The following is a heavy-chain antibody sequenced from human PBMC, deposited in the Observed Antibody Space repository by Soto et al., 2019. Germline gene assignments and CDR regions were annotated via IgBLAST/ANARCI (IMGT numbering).Heavy chain of an antibody. J-gene: IGHJ6*02. CDR2: TYYRSKWIH. Sequence: SQTRSLTCDISGDSVSSSSAAWNWIRQSPSRGLEWLGRTYYRSKWIHEYTLSMESRITINPDTSKNQFSLHIYSVTPEDTAVYYCAGVVWFRGMDVWGQGTPVTVSS. CDR3: AGVVWFRGMDV. V-gene: IGHV6-1*01. D-gene: IGHD3-16*01. CDR1: GDSVSSSSAA.